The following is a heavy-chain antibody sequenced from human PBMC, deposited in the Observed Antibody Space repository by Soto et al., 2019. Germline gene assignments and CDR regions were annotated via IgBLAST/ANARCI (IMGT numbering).Heavy chain of an antibody. CDR2: IYHSGST. J-gene: IGHJ6*02. CDR3: ARDGLYGSGSYYHYYGMDV. Sequence: PSETLSLTCAVSGGSISSGGYSWSWIRQPPGKGLEWIGYIYHSGSTYYNPSLKSRVTMSVDRSKNQFSLKVSSVTAADTAVYYCARDGLYGSGSYYHYYGMDVWGQGTTVTVSS. V-gene: IGHV4-30-2*01. CDR1: GGSISSGGYS. D-gene: IGHD3-10*01.